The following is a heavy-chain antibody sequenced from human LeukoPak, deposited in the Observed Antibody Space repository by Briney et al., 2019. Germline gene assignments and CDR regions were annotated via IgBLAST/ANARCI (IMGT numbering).Heavy chain of an antibody. V-gene: IGHV1-2*02. J-gene: IGHJ4*02. CDR1: GYTFTGYY. D-gene: IGHD3-10*01. Sequence: ASVKVSCKASGYTFTGYYMHWVRQAPGQGLEWMGWINPNSGGTNYAQKFQGRVTMTRDTSISTAYMELSRLRSDDTAVYYCARDDNYYYGSGSPLDYWGQGTLVTVSS. CDR2: INPNSGGT. CDR3: ARDDNYYYGSGSPLDY.